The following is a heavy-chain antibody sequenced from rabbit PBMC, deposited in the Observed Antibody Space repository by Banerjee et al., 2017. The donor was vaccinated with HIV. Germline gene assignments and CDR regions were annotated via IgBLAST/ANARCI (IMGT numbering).Heavy chain of an antibody. CDR2: IDTGSSGRT. J-gene: IGHJ4*01. CDR1: GFSFSSGYD. CDR3: ARDGASGYNFNL. Sequence: ESGGDLVTPGASLTLTCKASGFSFSSGYDMCWVRQAPGKGLEWIACIDTGSSGRTYYASWAKGRFTISKTSSTTVTLQMTSLTAADTATYFCARDGASGYNFNLWGPGTLVTVS. V-gene: IGHV1S40*01. D-gene: IGHD1-1*01.